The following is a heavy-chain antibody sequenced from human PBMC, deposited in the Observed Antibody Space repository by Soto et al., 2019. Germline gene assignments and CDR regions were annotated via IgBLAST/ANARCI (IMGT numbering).Heavy chain of an antibody. CDR2: ISSNGGST. CDR1: GFTFSSYA. Sequence: GESLRLSCAASGFTFSSYAMHWVRQAPGKGLEYVSAISSNGGSTYYADSVKGRFTISRDNSKNTLYLQMGSLRAEDMAVYYCARGAARGWLAEFDYWGQGTLVTVSS. D-gene: IGHD6-19*01. V-gene: IGHV3-64*02. CDR3: ARGAARGWLAEFDY. J-gene: IGHJ4*02.